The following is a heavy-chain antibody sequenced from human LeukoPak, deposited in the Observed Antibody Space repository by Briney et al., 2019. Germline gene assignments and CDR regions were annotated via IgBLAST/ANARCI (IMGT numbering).Heavy chain of an antibody. Sequence: SETLSLTCVVSGYSITSGYYWGWVRPPPGRGLWGIGSIFRSRSTYYKLSVKRRVTISSDTSKNQFSLKLNSVTDADTGLYYCARSYYYNSGSPFDPWGQGTLLTLSS. J-gene: IGHJ5*02. CDR3: ARSYYYNSGSPFDP. CDR1: GYSITSGYY. D-gene: IGHD3-10*01. CDR2: IFRSRST. V-gene: IGHV4-38-2*01.